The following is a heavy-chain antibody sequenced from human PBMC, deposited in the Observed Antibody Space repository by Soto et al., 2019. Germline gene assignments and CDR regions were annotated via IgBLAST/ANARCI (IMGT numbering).Heavy chain of an antibody. CDR1: GLTFSTYA. Sequence: PGGSLRLSCAASGLTFSTYAMSWVRRAPGKGLEWVSALTPSGGETYYADSVKGRFTISRDNSMNALYLQMTSLRIEDTAVYYCAHPRGYGVFDAYDIWGQGTMVTVSS. V-gene: IGHV3-23*01. D-gene: IGHD4-17*01. J-gene: IGHJ3*02. CDR2: LTPSGGET. CDR3: AHPRGYGVFDAYDI.